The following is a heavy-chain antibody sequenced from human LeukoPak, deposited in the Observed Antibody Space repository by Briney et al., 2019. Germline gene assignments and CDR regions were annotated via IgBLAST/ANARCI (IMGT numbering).Heavy chain of an antibody. Sequence: SETLSLTCTVSGGSISSYYWSWIRQPPGEGVEWIGYIYYSGSTNYNPSLKSRVTISVDTSKNQFSLKLSSVTAADTAVYYCARGDYGEYDWGYYFDYWGQGTLVTVSS. CDR2: IYYSGST. V-gene: IGHV4-59*01. J-gene: IGHJ4*02. CDR1: GGSISSYY. D-gene: IGHD3-16*01. CDR3: ARGDYGEYDWGYYFDY.